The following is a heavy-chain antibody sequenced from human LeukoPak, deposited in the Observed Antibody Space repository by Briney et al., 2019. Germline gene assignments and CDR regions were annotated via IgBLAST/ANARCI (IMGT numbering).Heavy chain of an antibody. CDR1: GFIFDSHA. CDR2: ISGISGGGGST. D-gene: IGHD2-2*01. CDR3: AKLGRYQLPLDDF. Sequence: PGESLRLSCTVSGFIFDSHAMSWVRQAPGKGLEWVSSISGISGGGGSTYYADSVKGRYTISRDNSKDTLYLQMNSLRGEDTAVYYCAKLGRYQLPLDDFWGQGTLVIVS. V-gene: IGHV3-23*01. J-gene: IGHJ4*02.